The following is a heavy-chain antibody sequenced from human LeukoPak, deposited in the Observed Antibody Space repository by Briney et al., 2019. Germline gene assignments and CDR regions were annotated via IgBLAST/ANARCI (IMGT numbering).Heavy chain of an antibody. J-gene: IGHJ4*02. CDR2: VNHSGST. CDR3: ARGFRYYCDRSAGY. V-gene: IGHV4-39*07. CDR1: GGSISSSSYY. D-gene: IGHD3-22*01. Sequence: SETLSLTCTVSGGSISSSSYYWSWIRQPPGKGLEWIGEVNHSGSTNYNPSLKSRVTISVDTSKNQFSLKLSSVTAADTAVYYCARGFRYYCDRSAGYWGQGTLVTVSS.